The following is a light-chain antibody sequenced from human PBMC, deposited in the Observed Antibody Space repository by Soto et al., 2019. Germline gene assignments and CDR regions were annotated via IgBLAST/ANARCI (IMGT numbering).Light chain of an antibody. J-gene: IGKJ5*01. CDR2: DAS. CDR1: QSVRSN. V-gene: IGKV3-20*01. CDR3: QQYGSSPPIT. Sequence: EIVMTQSPVTLSVSPGARATLSCRASQSVRSNLAWYQQKPGQAPRLLMYDASTRATGIPDRFSGSGSGTDFTLTISRLEPEDFAVYYCQQYGSSPPITVGQGTRLEIK.